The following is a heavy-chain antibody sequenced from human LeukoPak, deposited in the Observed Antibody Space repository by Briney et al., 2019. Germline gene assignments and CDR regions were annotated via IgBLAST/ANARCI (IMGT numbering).Heavy chain of an antibody. Sequence: PGGSLRLSCAASGFTFDDYGMSWVRQAPGKGLEWVSGINWNGGSTGYADSVKGRFTISRDNAKNSLYLQMNSLRAEDTALYYCARTSPGGQQLWSYYYYYYMDVWGKGTTVTVSS. D-gene: IGHD5-18*01. CDR1: GFTFDDYG. J-gene: IGHJ6*03. V-gene: IGHV3-20*04. CDR2: INWNGGST. CDR3: ARTSPGGQQLWSYYYYYYMDV.